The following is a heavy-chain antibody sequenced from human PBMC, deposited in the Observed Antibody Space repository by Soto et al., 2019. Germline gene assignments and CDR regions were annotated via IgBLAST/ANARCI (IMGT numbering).Heavy chain of an antibody. Sequence: GGSLRLSCAASGFTFSSYGMHWVRQAPGKGLEWVAVISYDGSNKYYADSVKGRFTISRDNSKNTLYLQMNSLRAEDTAVYYCAKVNRLGVAATLPYYGMDVWGQGTTVTVSS. CDR1: GFTFSSYG. D-gene: IGHD2-15*01. CDR3: AKVNRLGVAATLPYYGMDV. J-gene: IGHJ6*02. V-gene: IGHV3-30*18. CDR2: ISYDGSNK.